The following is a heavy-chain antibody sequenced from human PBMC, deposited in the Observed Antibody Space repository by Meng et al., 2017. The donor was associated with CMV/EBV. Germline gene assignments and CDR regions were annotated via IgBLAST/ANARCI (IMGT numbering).Heavy chain of an antibody. CDR1: GFTFSSYA. J-gene: IGHJ4*02. Sequence: LTRAASGFTFSSYAMSWVRQAPGKGLEWVSAISGSGGSTYYADSVKGRFTISRDNSKNTLYLQMNSLRAEDTAVYYCAKDRLNLFTEYQLPATHFDYWGQGTLVTVSS. V-gene: IGHV3-23*01. CDR2: ISGSGGST. D-gene: IGHD2-2*01. CDR3: AKDRLNLFTEYQLPATHFDY.